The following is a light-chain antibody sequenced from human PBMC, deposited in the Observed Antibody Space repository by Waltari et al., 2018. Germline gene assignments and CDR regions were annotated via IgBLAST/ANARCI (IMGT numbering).Light chain of an antibody. V-gene: IGLV2-14*03. CDR3: SSYTSSSTGV. J-gene: IGLJ2*01. Sequence: QSALTQPASVSGSPGQSITISCTGTSSDVGGYNYVSWYQQHPGKAPKLMIYDVSNRPSGVSNRFSGSKSGNTASRTISGLQAEDEADYYCSSYTSSSTGVFGGGTKLTVL. CDR2: DVS. CDR1: SSDVGGYNY.